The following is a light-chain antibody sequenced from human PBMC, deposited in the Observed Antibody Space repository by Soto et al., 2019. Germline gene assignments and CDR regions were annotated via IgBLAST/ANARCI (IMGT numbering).Light chain of an antibody. CDR2: TDN. Sequence: QSVLTQPPSGSGTPGQRVTISYSGSSSNIGRNTVNWYQQIPGTAPKLLMYTDNQRPSGVPARFSASKSGTSASLAISGLQSEDEADYYCAAWDDSLNGVVFGGGTKVTVL. J-gene: IGLJ2*01. CDR1: SSNIGRNT. V-gene: IGLV1-44*01. CDR3: AAWDDSLNGVV.